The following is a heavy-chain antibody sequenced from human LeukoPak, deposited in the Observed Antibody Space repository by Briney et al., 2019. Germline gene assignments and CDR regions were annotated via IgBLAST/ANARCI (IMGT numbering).Heavy chain of an antibody. D-gene: IGHD1-26*01. CDR2: IYTGGST. CDR3: TTTGGSYGAYYMDV. J-gene: IGHJ6*03. V-gene: IGHV3-53*01. Sequence: PGGSLRLSCAASGVTVSSNYMTWVRQAPGKGLEWGSVIYTGGSTYYADSVKGRFTISRDNSKNTLYLQMNSLRAEDTAVYYCTTTGGSYGAYYMDVWGKGTTVTVSS. CDR1: GVTVSSNY.